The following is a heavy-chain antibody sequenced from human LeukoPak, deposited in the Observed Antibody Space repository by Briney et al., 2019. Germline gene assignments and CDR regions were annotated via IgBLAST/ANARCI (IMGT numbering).Heavy chain of an antibody. CDR2: ISSSSSTI. CDR1: GFTFSSYS. D-gene: IGHD3-10*01. Sequence: GGSLRLSCAASGFTFSSYSMNWVRQAPGKGLEWVSYISSSSSTIYYADSVKGRFTISRDNSKNTLYLQMNSLRAEDTAVYYCAKGLYYYGSGSHDYWGQGTLVTVSS. V-gene: IGHV3-48*01. CDR3: AKGLYYYGSGSHDY. J-gene: IGHJ4*02.